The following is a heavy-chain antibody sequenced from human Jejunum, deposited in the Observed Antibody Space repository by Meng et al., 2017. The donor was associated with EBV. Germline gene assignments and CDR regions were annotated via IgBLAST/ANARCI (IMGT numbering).Heavy chain of an antibody. J-gene: IGHJ4*02. CDR2: INTYTGRP. V-gene: IGHV7-4-1*02. CDR1: GYSFTRNA. CDR3: ARDVTTATFDY. D-gene: IGHD1/OR15-1a*01. Sequence: QVHLVQSESELKNPXALXKVSCKASGYSFTRNAINWVRQAPGQGLEWMGWINTYTGRPAYAQGFTGRFVFSLDTSVSTAYLQISSLRSEDTAVYYCARDVTTATFDYWGQGALVTVSS.